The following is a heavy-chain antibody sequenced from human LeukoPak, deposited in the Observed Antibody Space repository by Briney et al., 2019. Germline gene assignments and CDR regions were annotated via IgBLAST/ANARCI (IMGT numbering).Heavy chain of an antibody. Sequence: GGSLRLSCAASGFTFDDYAMHWVRQAPGKGLEWVSLISGDGGSTYYADSVKGRFTISRDNSKNSLYLQMNSLRTEDTALYYCAKDHAVTAIKYYYYYGMDVWSQGTTVTVSS. J-gene: IGHJ6*02. CDR2: ISGDGGST. CDR1: GFTFDDYA. D-gene: IGHD2-21*02. CDR3: AKDHAVTAIKYYYYYGMDV. V-gene: IGHV3-43*02.